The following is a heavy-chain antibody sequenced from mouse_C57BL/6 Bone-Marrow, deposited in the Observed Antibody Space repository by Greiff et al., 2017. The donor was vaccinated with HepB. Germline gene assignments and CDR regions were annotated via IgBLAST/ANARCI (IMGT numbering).Heavy chain of an antibody. J-gene: IGHJ4*01. CDR3: ARGGSSYDMDY. V-gene: IGHV1-63*01. CDR1: GYTFTNYW. D-gene: IGHD1-1*01. Sequence: VKLQESGAELVRPGTSVKMSCKASGYTFTNYWIGWAKQRPGHGLEWIGDIYPGGGYTNYNEKFKGKATLTADKSSSTAYMQFSSLTSEDSAIYYYARGGSSYDMDYWGQGTSVTVSS. CDR2: IYPGGGYT.